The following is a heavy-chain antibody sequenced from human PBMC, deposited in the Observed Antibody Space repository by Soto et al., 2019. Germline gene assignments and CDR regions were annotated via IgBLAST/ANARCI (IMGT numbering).Heavy chain of an antibody. J-gene: IGHJ6*02. CDR2: IYPGDSGT. V-gene: IGHV5-51*01. CDR1: GYRFSNYW. CDR3: VRHEPAASGNQYYYRVAV. Sequence: GESLKISCKGSGYRFSNYWIGCVRQMSWKGLEWMGIIYPGDSGTRYSPSFQGQVTISADKPISTASLQWDSLKASHAAMYYCVRHEPAASGNQYYYRVAVRGQGTTVTGSS. D-gene: IGHD6-25*01.